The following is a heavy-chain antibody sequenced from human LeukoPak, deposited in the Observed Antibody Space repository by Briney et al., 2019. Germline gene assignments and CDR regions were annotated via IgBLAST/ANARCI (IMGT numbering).Heavy chain of an antibody. Sequence: SETLSLTCTVSGGSISSYYWSWIRQPPGKGLEWIGYIYYSGSTNYNPSLKSRVTISVDTSKNQFSLKLSSVTAADTAVYYCARCRGSSWYWFDPWGQGTLVTVSS. CDR1: GGSISSYY. J-gene: IGHJ5*02. CDR2: IYYSGST. V-gene: IGHV4-59*12. CDR3: ARCRGSSWYWFDP. D-gene: IGHD6-13*01.